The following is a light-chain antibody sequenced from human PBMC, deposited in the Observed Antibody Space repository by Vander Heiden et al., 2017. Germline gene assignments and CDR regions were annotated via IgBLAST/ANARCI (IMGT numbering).Light chain of an antibody. J-gene: IGKJ5*01. V-gene: IGKV1-33*01. Sequence: DIQMTQSPSTLSASVGDRVTITCQASHDISNYLNWYQQKPGKAPKLLIYGATSLETGVPSRVSGSGSGADFTFNISSLQPEDIATYYCQQYDNLPITFGQGTRLEIK. CDR2: GAT. CDR1: HDISNY. CDR3: QQYDNLPIT.